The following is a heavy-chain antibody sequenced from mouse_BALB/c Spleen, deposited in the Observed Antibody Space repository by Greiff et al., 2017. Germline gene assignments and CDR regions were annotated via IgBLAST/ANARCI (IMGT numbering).Heavy chain of an antibody. CDR1: GYTFTSYT. J-gene: IGHJ1*01. CDR2: INPSSGYT. Sequence: QVQLKESAAELARPGASVKMSCKASGYTFTSYTMHWVNQRPGQGLEWIGYINPSSGYTEYNQKFKDKTTLTADKSSSTAYMQLSSLTSEDSAVYYCASYGSSSWYFDVWGAGTPVTVSS. D-gene: IGHD1-1*01. V-gene: IGHV1-4*02. CDR3: ASYGSSSWYFDV.